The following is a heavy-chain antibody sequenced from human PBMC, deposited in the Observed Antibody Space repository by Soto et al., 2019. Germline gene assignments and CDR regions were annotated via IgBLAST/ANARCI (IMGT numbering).Heavy chain of an antibody. D-gene: IGHD6-19*01. CDR2: ISGSGTST. J-gene: IGHJ4*02. Sequence: PGGSLRLSCAASGFTFSTFAMSWVRQAPGKGPEWVSGISGSGTSTYYADSVKGRFTISRGNSKNTLYLQMNSLRAEDTAVYYCAKTEQWLIAYFDYWGQGTLVTVSS. CDR3: AKTEQWLIAYFDY. CDR1: GFTFSTFA. V-gene: IGHV3-23*01.